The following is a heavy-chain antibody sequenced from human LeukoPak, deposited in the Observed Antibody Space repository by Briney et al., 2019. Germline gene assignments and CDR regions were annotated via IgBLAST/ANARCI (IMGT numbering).Heavy chain of an antibody. CDR1: GFSFSFYG. CDR2: IWNDGSQK. J-gene: IGHJ4*02. D-gene: IGHD3-16*01. Sequence: GGSLRLSCAASGFSFSFYGMQWVRQAPGKGLEWVAVIWNDGSQKYYGDSVKGRFTISKDNSRKTVNLQMDSLRAEDTAIYYCTRWGAGGLTLDYWGQGVLVTVSS. CDR3: TRWGAGGLTLDY. V-gene: IGHV3-33*08.